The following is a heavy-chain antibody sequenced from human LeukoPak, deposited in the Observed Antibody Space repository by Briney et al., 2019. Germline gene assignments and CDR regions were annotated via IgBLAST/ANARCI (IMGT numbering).Heavy chain of an antibody. CDR1: GASISSYY. Sequence: SETLSLTRTVSGASISSYYWSWIRQPAGKGLEWLGRIYTSGSTNYNPSLKSRVSMSVDTSKNQFSLKLSSVTAADTAVYYCARGLVVPAATSYYYYYMDVWGKGTTVTVSS. CDR3: ARGLVVPAATSYYYYYMDV. J-gene: IGHJ6*03. V-gene: IGHV4-4*07. CDR2: IYTSGST. D-gene: IGHD2-2*01.